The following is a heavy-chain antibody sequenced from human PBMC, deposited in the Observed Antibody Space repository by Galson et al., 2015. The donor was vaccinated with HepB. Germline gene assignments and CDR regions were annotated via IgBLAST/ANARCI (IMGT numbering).Heavy chain of an antibody. CDR1: GFTFSSYW. CDR2: IKQDGSKK. Sequence: SLRLSCAASGFTFSSYWMTWVRQTPGKGLECVANIKQDGSKKSYVDSVKGRFTISRDNAKNSLYLQMNSLRVEDTALYYCARGYAPDYWGQGTLVTVSS. V-gene: IGHV3-7*01. D-gene: IGHD1-1*01. CDR3: ARGYAPDY. J-gene: IGHJ4*02.